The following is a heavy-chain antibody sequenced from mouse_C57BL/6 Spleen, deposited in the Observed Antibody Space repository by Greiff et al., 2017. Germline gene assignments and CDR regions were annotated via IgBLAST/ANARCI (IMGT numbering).Heavy chain of an antibody. D-gene: IGHD4-1*01. V-gene: IGHV5-4*01. J-gene: IGHJ3*01. CDR3: ARDRLTGIFAY. CDR2: ISDGGSYT. CDR1: GFTFSSYA. Sequence: EVMLVESGGGLVKPGGSLKLSCAASGFTFSSYAMSWVRQTPEKRLEWVATISDGGSYTYYRDNVKGRFTISRDNAKNNLYLQMSHLKSEDTAMYYCARDRLTGIFAYWGQGTLVTVSA.